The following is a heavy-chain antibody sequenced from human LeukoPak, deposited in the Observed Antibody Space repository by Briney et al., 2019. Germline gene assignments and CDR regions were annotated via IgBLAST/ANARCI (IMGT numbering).Heavy chain of an antibody. J-gene: IGHJ4*02. CDR1: GGTFSSYA. CDR3: ARAGGDVVVPAAMSPYY. Sequence: SVMVSCKASGGTFSSYAISWVRQAPGQGLEWMGGIIPIFGTANYAQKFQGRVTITADESTSTAYMELSSLRSEDTAVYYCARAGGDVVVPAAMSPYYWGQGTLVTVSS. CDR2: IIPIFGTA. D-gene: IGHD2-2*01. V-gene: IGHV1-69*13.